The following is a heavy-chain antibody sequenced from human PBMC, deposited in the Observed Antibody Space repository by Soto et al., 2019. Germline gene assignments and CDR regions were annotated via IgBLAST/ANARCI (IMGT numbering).Heavy chain of an antibody. J-gene: IGHJ4*02. CDR2: IIPIFGTA. CDR3: ARGIPNGSSWFSALDY. Sequence: QVQLVQSGAEVKKPGSSVKVSCKAPGGTFSSYAISWVRQAPGQGLEWMGGIIPIFGTANYAQKFQGRVTITADESTSTAYMELSSLRSEDTAVYYCARGIPNGSSWFSALDYWGQGTLVTVSS. D-gene: IGHD6-13*01. V-gene: IGHV1-69*01. CDR1: GGTFSSYA.